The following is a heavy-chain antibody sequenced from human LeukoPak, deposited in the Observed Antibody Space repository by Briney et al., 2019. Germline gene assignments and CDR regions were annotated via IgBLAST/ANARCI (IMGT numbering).Heavy chain of an antibody. J-gene: IGHJ6*03. CDR3: ARETNYYDSSGNPYMDV. CDR2: IYYSGST. D-gene: IGHD3-22*01. CDR1: GGSISSYY. V-gene: IGHV4-59*01. Sequence: SETLSLTCTVSGGSISSYYWSWIRQPPGKGLEWIGYIYYSGSTNYNPSLKSRVTISVDTSKNQFSLKLSSVTAADTAVYYCARETNYYDSSGNPYMDVWGKGTTVTISS.